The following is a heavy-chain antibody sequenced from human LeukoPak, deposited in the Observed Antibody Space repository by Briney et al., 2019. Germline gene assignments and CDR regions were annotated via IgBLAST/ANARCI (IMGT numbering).Heavy chain of an antibody. CDR3: ARETLSGYDRNDAFDI. J-gene: IGHJ3*02. CDR1: GYSISSGYY. V-gene: IGHV4-38-2*02. CDR2: IYHSGST. D-gene: IGHD5-12*01. Sequence: PSETLSLTCAVSGYSISSGYYWGWIRQPPGKGLEWIGSIYHSGSTYYNPSLKSRVTISVDTSKNQSSLKLSSVTAADTAVYYCARETLSGYDRNDAFDIWGQGTMVSVSS.